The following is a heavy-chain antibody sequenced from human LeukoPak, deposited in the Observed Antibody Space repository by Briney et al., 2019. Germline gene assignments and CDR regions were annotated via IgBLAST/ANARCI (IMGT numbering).Heavy chain of an antibody. J-gene: IGHJ4*02. D-gene: IGHD6-19*01. V-gene: IGHV3-53*01. CDR2: IYSDGRT. CDR3: ASGGGYSSAWHSSDY. Sequence: PGGSLRLSCAASGFTVSNTYMSCVRQAPGKGLEWVSIIYSDGRTYYADSVKGRFTISRDNSKNTMYLQMNSLRAEDTAVYYCASGGGYSSAWHSSDYWGQGTLVTVSS. CDR1: GFTVSNTY.